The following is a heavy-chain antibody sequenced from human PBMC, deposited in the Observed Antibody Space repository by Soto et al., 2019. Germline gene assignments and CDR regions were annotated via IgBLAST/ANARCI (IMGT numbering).Heavy chain of an antibody. CDR1: GFTFSTFA. Sequence: GGSLRLSCLASGFTFSTFALHWVRQAPGEGLEWVALISHDGRIEKYADSVKGRFTISRDNSKNTLYMQMDSLRLEDTGVYYCARDGLPDDFRSGGYWFDPRGQGTQVTASS. J-gene: IGHJ5*02. D-gene: IGHD3-3*01. CDR3: ARDGLPDDFRSGGYWFDP. V-gene: IGHV3-30-3*01. CDR2: ISHDGRIE.